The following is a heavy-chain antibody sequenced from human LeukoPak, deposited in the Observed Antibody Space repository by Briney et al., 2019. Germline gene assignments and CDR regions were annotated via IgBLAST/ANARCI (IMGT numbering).Heavy chain of an antibody. CDR3: ASSTSRYGCWFDP. CDR2: IIPIFGTA. D-gene: IGHD2-2*01. J-gene: IGHJ5*02. V-gene: IGHV1-69*05. CDR1: GGTFSSYA. Sequence: GASVKVSCKASGGTFSSYAISWVRQAPGQGLEWMGRIIPIFGTANYAQKFQGRVTITTDESTSTAYMELSSLRSEDTAVYYCASSTSRYGCWFDPWGQGTLVTVSS.